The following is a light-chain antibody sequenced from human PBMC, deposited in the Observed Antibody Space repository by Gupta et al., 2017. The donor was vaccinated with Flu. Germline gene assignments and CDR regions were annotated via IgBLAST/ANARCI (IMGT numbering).Light chain of an antibody. CDR3: LLRGDDGTCL. CDR1: SGSVSVIHF. Sequence: VTQEPSASVSPGGPVPLTRCPSSGSVSVIHFPSCYQQTPGQPARPLIYNSQARASWVPDRFLGSFLGSNAALTTPGAQVDDDSIYCCLLRGDDGTCLFGGGTKLTVL. J-gene: IGLJ3*02. V-gene: IGLV8-61*01. CDR2: NSQ.